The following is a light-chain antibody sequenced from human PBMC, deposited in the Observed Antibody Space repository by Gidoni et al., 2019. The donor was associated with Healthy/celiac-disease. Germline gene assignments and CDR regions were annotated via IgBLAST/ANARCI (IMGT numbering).Light chain of an antibody. CDR3: QQSYSTPGT. CDR2: AAS. J-gene: IGKJ2*01. V-gene: IGKV1-39*01. Sequence: DIQMTQSPSSLSASVGDRVTITCRASQSISSYLNWYQQKPGKAPKLLIYAASSGSGTDFTLTISSLQPEDFATYYCQQSYSTPGTFGQGTKLEIK. CDR1: QSISSY.